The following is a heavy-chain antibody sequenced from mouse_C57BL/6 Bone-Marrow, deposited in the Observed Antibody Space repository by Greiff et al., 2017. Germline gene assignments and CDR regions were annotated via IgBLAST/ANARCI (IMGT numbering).Heavy chain of an antibody. CDR2: IRLKSDNYAT. CDR1: GFTFSNYW. CDR3: TGGTGTWYFDV. V-gene: IGHV6-3*01. Sequence: EVQLVESGGGLVQPGGSMKLSCVASGFTFSNYWMNWVRQSPEKGLEWVAQIRLKSDNYATHYAESVKGRFTISRDDSKSSVYLQMNNLRAEDTGIYYCTGGTGTWYFDVWGTGTTVTVSS. D-gene: IGHD4-1*01. J-gene: IGHJ1*03.